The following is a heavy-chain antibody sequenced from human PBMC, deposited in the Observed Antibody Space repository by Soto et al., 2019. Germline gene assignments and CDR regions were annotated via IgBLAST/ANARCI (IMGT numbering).Heavy chain of an antibody. Sequence: EVQLVESGGGLVQPGGSLRLSCAASGFTVSSNYMSWVRQAPGKGLEWVSVIYSGGDTYYADSVKGRFTISRDNSKNTLYLQMNSLRAEDTAVYYCREDRSGDYWGQGTLVTVSS. CDR3: REDRSGDY. J-gene: IGHJ4*02. V-gene: IGHV3-66*01. D-gene: IGHD3-22*01. CDR2: IYSGGDT. CDR1: GFTVSSNY.